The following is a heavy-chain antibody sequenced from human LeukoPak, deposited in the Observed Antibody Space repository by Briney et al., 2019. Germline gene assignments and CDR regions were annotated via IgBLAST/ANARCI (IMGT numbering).Heavy chain of an antibody. CDR3: ARGAEPVEYSSSRNWFDP. Sequence: GGSLRLSCAASGFTFSSYSMNWVRQAPGKGLEWVSSISSSSSYIYYADSVKGRFTISRDNAKNSLYLQMNSLRSDDTAVYYCARGAEPVEYSSSRNWFDPWGQGTLVTVSS. V-gene: IGHV3-21*04. CDR1: GFTFSSYS. CDR2: ISSSSSYI. J-gene: IGHJ5*02. D-gene: IGHD6-6*01.